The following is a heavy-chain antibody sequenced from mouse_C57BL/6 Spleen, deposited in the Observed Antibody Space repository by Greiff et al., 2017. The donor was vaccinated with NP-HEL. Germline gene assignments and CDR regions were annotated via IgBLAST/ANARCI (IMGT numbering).Heavy chain of an antibody. Sequence: QVQLQQPGAELVKPGASVKLSCKASGYTFTSYWMHWVKQRPGQGLEWIGMIHPNSGSTNYNEKFKSKATLTVDKSSSTAYMQLSSLTSEDSAVYYCGGVATGRWYFDVWGTGTTVTVSS. CDR3: GGVATGRWYFDV. J-gene: IGHJ1*03. D-gene: IGHD1-1*01. CDR1: GYTFTSYW. V-gene: IGHV1-64*01. CDR2: IHPNSGST.